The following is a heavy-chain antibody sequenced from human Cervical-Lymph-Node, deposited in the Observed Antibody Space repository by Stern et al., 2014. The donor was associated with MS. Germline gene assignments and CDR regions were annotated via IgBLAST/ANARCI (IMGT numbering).Heavy chain of an antibody. Sequence: EDQLVESGGGLVQPGESLRLSCDASGFTFSHYSINWVRQAPGKGLEWISSISNNSPHTYYADSVEGRFTISRDSAKDSVSLHMVSLRAEDTAVYYCARARVGDYARSPHLDSWGQGTLVTVSS. CDR1: GFTFSHYS. CDR2: ISNNSPHT. CDR3: ARARVGDYARSPHLDS. J-gene: IGHJ4*02. V-gene: IGHV3-21*01. D-gene: IGHD4-17*01.